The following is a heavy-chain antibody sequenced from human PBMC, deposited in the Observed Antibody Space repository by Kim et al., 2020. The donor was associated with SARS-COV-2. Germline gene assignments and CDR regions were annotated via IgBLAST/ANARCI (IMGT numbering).Heavy chain of an antibody. CDR3: ASDTGTGDY. V-gene: IGHV3-30-3*01. Sequence: GGSLRLSCAGSGFTFSSFAAHWVRQAPGKGLEWVAGIVYEGSKEDYADSVKGRFTISRDNFQATLYLQMNSLRGDDTAVYFCASDTGTGDYWGQGTLVT. CDR1: GFTFSSFA. D-gene: IGHD1-1*01. J-gene: IGHJ4*02. CDR2: IVYEGSKE.